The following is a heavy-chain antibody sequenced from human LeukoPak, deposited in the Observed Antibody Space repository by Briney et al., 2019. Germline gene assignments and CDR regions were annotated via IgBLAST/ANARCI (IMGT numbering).Heavy chain of an antibody. CDR2: INSDGSNT. D-gene: IGHD3-3*01. CDR1: GFTFSTYW. CDR3: ARIFTSGYSTDY. Sequence: GGSLRLSCAASGFTFSTYWMHWVRQAPGKGLLWVSRINSDGSNTNYADSVRGRFTISRDNAKNTLYLQMNSLRAEDTAVYYCARIFTSGYSTDYWGQGTLVTVSS. V-gene: IGHV3-74*01. J-gene: IGHJ4*02.